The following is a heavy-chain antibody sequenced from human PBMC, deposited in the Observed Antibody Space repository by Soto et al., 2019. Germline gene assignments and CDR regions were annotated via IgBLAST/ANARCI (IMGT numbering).Heavy chain of an antibody. CDR3: ARVRKDIVLVPAAMQPPYYFDY. Sequence: SSETLSLTCTVSGGSVSSGSYYWSWIRQPPGKRLEWIGYIHYSGSTNYNPSLKSRVTISVDTSKNQFSLKLSSVTAADTAVYYCARVRKDIVLVPAAMQPPYYFDYWGQGTLVTVSS. CDR1: GGSVSSGSYY. J-gene: IGHJ4*02. CDR2: IHYSGST. D-gene: IGHD2-2*01. V-gene: IGHV4-61*01.